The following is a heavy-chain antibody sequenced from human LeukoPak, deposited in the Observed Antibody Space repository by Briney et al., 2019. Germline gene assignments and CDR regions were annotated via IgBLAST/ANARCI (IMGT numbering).Heavy chain of an antibody. CDR2: IYHSGST. CDR1: GDSISSGDYY. J-gene: IGHJ4*02. V-gene: IGHV4-38-2*02. CDR3: ARDLLSGWF. Sequence: PSETLSLTCTVSGDSISSGDYYWGWIRQPPGKGLEWIGSIYHSGSTYYNPSLKSRVTISVDTSKNQFSLKLSSVTAADTAVYYCARDLLSGWFWGQGTLVTVSS. D-gene: IGHD6-19*01.